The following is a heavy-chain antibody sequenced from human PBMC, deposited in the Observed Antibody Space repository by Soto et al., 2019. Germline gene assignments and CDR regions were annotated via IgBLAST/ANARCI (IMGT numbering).Heavy chain of an antibody. D-gene: IGHD3-22*01. Sequence: ASVKVSCKASGGTFSSYAISWVRQAPGQGLEWMGGIIPIFGTANYAQKFQGRVTITADKSTSTAYMELSSLRSEDTAVYYCARDYYDSSGYPGLFDYWGQGTMVTVYS. CDR1: GGTFSSYA. V-gene: IGHV1-69*06. J-gene: IGHJ4*02. CDR3: ARDYYDSSGYPGLFDY. CDR2: IIPIFGTA.